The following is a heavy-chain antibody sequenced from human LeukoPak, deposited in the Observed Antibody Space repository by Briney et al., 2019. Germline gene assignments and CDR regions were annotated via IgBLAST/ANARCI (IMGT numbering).Heavy chain of an antibody. CDR1: GFTFSDNY. V-gene: IGHV3-11*01. CDR3: AKAPVTTCSGAYCYPFDY. D-gene: IGHD2-21*01. Sequence: GGSLRLSCAASGFTFSDNYMSWIRQAPGKGLEWVSYISSSGSIYYADSVKGRFTISRDNAKNSLYLQMNSLRAEDAAVYYCAKAPVTTCSGAYCYPFDYWGQGTLVTVSS. J-gene: IGHJ4*02. CDR2: ISSSGSI.